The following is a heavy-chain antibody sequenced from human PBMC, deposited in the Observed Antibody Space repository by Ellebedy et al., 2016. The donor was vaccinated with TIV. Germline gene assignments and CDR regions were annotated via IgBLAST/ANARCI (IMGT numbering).Heavy chain of an antibody. V-gene: IGHV3-11*06. D-gene: IGHD3-10*01. J-gene: IGHJ5*01. Sequence: PGGSLRLSCAASGFTFSDHYISWIRQALGKGLEWVLYISGSGSYANYADSVKGRFTISRDNAKNSLYLQMNSLRADDTALYYCARDRDYYGSGNWFDSWGQGTLVTVSS. CDR3: ARDRDYYGSGNWFDS. CDR1: GFTFSDHY. CDR2: ISGSGSYA.